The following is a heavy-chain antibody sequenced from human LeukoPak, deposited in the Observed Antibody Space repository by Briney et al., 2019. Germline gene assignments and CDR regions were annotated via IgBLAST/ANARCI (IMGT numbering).Heavy chain of an antibody. Sequence: GGSLRLSCAASGFTFSSYAMSWVRQAPGKGLEWVAVISYDGSNKYYADSVKGRFTISRDNSKNTLYLQMNSLRAEDTAVYYCARAYDYGVAFDIWGQGTMVTVSS. V-gene: IGHV3-30-3*01. CDR3: ARAYDYGVAFDI. CDR2: ISYDGSNK. CDR1: GFTFSSYA. D-gene: IGHD4-17*01. J-gene: IGHJ3*02.